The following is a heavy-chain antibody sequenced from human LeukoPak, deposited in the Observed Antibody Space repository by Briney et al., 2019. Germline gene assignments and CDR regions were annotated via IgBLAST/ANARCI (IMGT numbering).Heavy chain of an antibody. Sequence: GGSLRLSCAASGFTFSSYSMNWVRQAPGEGLEWVSSISSSSSYIYYADSVKGRFTISRDNAKNSLYLQMNSLRAEDTAVYYCARPRSDNWNSRGMDVWGQGTTVTVSS. J-gene: IGHJ6*02. CDR3: ARPRSDNWNSRGMDV. CDR1: GFTFSSYS. D-gene: IGHD1-7*01. CDR2: ISSSSSYI. V-gene: IGHV3-21*01.